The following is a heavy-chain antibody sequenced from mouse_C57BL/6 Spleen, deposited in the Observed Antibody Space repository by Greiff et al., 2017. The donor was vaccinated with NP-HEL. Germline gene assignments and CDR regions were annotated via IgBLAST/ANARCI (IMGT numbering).Heavy chain of an antibody. CDR3: ARRLLRSSSHRDYAMDY. D-gene: IGHD1-1*01. CDR2: INPNNGGT. J-gene: IGHJ4*01. CDR1: GYTFTDYY. Sequence: EVQLQQSGPELVKPGASVKISCKASGYTFTDYYMNWVKQSHGKSLEWIGDINPNNGGTSYNQKFKGKATLTVDKSSSTAYMELRSLTSEDSAVYYCARRLLRSSSHRDYAMDYWGQGTSVTVSS. V-gene: IGHV1-26*01.